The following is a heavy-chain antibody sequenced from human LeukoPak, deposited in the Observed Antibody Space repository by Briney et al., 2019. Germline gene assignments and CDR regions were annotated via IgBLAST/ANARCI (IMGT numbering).Heavy chain of an antibody. CDR1: GYTFTNYG. CDR2: VNTYSSRR. Sequence: ASVKVSCKASGYTFTNYGITWVRQAPGQGLEWMGWVNTYSSRRNYPEKFEDRVTMTTDTSTSTAYMELRSLRSDDTAVYYCARDSRYDILTGLDYWGRGTLVTVSS. CDR3: ARDSRYDILTGLDY. D-gene: IGHD3-9*01. V-gene: IGHV1-18*01. J-gene: IGHJ4*02.